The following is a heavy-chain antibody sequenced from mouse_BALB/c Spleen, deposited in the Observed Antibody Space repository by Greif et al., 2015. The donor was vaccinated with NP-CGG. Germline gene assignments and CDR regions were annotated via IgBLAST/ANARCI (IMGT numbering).Heavy chain of an antibody. CDR2: INPSNGGT. CDR1: GYTFTSYY. CDR3: TRSGDYDWYFDV. J-gene: IGHJ1*01. D-gene: IGHD2-4*01. Sequence: VKLVESGAELVKPGASVKLSCKASGYTFTSYYMYWVKQRPGQGLEWIGEINPSNGGTNFNEKFKSKATLTVDKSSSTAYMQRSSLTSEDSAVYYCTRSGDYDWYFDVWGVGTTVTVSS. V-gene: IGHV1S81*02.